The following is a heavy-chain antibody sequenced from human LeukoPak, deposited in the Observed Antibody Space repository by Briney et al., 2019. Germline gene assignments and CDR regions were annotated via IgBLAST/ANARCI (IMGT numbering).Heavy chain of an antibody. D-gene: IGHD3-16*02. CDR2: IFYSGST. CDR3: AIGRYYDYVWGSYRYTGHFDY. CDR1: GGSISSYY. J-gene: IGHJ4*02. V-gene: IGHV4-59*04. Sequence: PSETLSLTCTVSGGSISSYYWGWVRQPPGKALEWIGNIFYSGSTYYSPSLKSRVTISLDTSRNQFSLKLSSVTAADTAVYYCAIGRYYDYVWGSYRYTGHFDYWGQGTLVTVSS.